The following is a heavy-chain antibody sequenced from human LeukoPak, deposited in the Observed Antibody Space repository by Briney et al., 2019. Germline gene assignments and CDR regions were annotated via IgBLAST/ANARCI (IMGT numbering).Heavy chain of an antibody. J-gene: IGHJ3*01. Sequence: GGSLRLSCAASGFTFSSYAMSWVRQAPGKGLQWVSAISGSGDGTYYVDSVKGRFTISRDNPKNTLYLQVSSLRAEDTAVYYCARYYYDSTGYQFDVFDLWGQGTMVTVSS. V-gene: IGHV3-23*01. CDR2: ISGSGDGT. CDR3: ARYYYDSTGYQFDVFDL. CDR1: GFTFSSYA. D-gene: IGHD3-22*01.